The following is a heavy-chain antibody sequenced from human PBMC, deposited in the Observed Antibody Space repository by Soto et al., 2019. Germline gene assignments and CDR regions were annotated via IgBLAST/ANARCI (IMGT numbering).Heavy chain of an antibody. V-gene: IGHV4-61*01. J-gene: IGHJ6*02. CDR2: VYYSGSA. D-gene: IGHD3-10*01. CDR1: CDSVTSDSDY. Sequence: SETLSLTCAVSCDSVTSDSDYWSWIRQPPGKGLEWIGYVYYSGSADYNPSLGSRVTISIDTSKNQFSLKLTSVTDADTAVYYCARGVGFGYYYYHMDLWGQGTSVTVSS. CDR3: ARGVGFGYYYYHMDL.